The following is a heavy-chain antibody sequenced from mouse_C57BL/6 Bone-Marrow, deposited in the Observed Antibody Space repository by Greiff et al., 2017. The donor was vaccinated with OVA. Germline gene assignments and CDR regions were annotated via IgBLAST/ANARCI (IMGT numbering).Heavy chain of an antibody. D-gene: IGHD1-1*01. J-gene: IGHJ1*03. V-gene: IGHV1-64*01. CDR3: AIPLLLRLGYFDV. CDR1: GYTFTSYW. Sequence: QVQLQQPGAELVKPGASVKLSCKASGYTFTSYWMHWVKQRPGQGLEWIGMIHPNSGSTNYNEKFKSKATLTVDKSSSTAYMQLSSLTSEDSAVYYCAIPLLLRLGYFDVWGTGTTVTVSS. CDR2: IHPNSGST.